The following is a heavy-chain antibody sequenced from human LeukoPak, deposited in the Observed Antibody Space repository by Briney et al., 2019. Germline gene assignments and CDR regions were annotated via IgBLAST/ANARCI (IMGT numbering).Heavy chain of an antibody. CDR2: INHSGST. V-gene: IGHV4-30-2*01. CDR3: ARGLATRHWYFDL. D-gene: IGHD5-12*01. CDR1: GGSISSGGYS. Sequence: SETLSLTCAVSGGSISSGGYSWSWIRQPPGKGLEWIGYINHSGSTYYNPSLKSRVTISVDRSKNQFSLKLSSVTAADTAVYYCARGLATRHWYFDLWGRGTLVTVSS. J-gene: IGHJ2*01.